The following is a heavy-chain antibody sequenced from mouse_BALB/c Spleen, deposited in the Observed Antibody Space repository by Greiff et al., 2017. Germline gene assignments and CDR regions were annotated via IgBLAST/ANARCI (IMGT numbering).Heavy chain of an antibody. Sequence: QVQLQQSGAELARPGASVKLSCKASGYTFTSYWMQWVKQRPGQGLEWIGAIYPGDGDTRYTQKFKGKATLTADKSSSTAYMQLSSLASEDSAVYYCARGRGFFDYWGQGTTLTVSS. J-gene: IGHJ2*01. CDR2: IYPGDGDT. CDR3: ARGRGFFDY. CDR1: GYTFTSYW. V-gene: IGHV1-87*01.